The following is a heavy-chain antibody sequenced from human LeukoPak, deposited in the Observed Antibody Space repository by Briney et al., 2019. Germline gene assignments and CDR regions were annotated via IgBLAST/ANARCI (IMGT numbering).Heavy chain of an antibody. CDR3: ARAGYCSSTSCRPNWFDP. V-gene: IGHV1-69*06. J-gene: IGHJ5*02. CDR2: IIPIFGTA. Sequence: SAKVSCKASGGTFSSYAISWVRQAPGQGLEWMGGIIPIFGTANYAQKFQGRVTITADKSTSTAYMELSSLRSEDTAVYYCARAGYCSSTSCRPNWFDPWGQGTLVTVSS. CDR1: GGTFSSYA. D-gene: IGHD2-2*01.